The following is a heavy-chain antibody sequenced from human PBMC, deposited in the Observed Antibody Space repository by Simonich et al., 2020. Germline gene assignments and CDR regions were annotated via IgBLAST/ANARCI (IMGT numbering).Heavy chain of an antibody. CDR1: GGSISSSSYY. CDR3: ARHAGFAFDI. V-gene: IGHV4-39*01. CDR2: IYYSGYT. Sequence: QLQLQESGPGLVKPSETLSLTCTVSGGSISSSSYYWGWIRQPPGKGLEWIGSIYYSGYTYYTPSLKGRVTISVDTAKNQFSLKLSSVTAADTAVYYCARHAGFAFDIWGQGTMVTVSS. D-gene: IGHD6-13*01. J-gene: IGHJ3*02.